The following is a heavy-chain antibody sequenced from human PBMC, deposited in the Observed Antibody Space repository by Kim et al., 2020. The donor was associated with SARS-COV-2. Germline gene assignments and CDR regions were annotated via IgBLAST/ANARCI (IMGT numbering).Heavy chain of an antibody. CDR3: ARDMDPTVYDY. V-gene: IGHV1-3*01. J-gene: IGHJ4*02. Sequence: KTPYSQKFQGRVPITRDTSATTAYMELRRLTTKDTAIYYCARDMDPTVYDYWGQGTLVTVSS. D-gene: IGHD4-4*01. CDR2: KT.